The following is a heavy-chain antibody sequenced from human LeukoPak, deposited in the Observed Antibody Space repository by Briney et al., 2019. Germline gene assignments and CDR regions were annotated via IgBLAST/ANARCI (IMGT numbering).Heavy chain of an antibody. V-gene: IGHV3-48*04. J-gene: IGHJ4*02. Sequence: GGSLRLSCAGSGFTFSSYSMNWVRQAPGKGLEWISYISSTSITIYYADSVKGRFTVSRDNAKDSLYLQMDSLRAEDTAVYYCARDFFPAIAAAGPTLPDYWGQGTLVTVSS. CDR2: ISSTSITI. CDR3: ARDFFPAIAAAGPTLPDY. D-gene: IGHD6-13*01. CDR1: GFTFSSYS.